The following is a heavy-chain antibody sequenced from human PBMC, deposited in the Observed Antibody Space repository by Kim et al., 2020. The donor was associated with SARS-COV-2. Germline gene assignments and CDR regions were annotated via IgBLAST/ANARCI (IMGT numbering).Heavy chain of an antibody. Sequence: GRFTISRDNSKNTLYLQMNSLRAEDTAVYYCARDGVSTTGTTRWVGAFDIWGQGTMVTVSS. CDR3: ARDGVSTTGTTRWVGAFDI. D-gene: IGHD1-1*01. V-gene: IGHV3-53*01. J-gene: IGHJ3*02.